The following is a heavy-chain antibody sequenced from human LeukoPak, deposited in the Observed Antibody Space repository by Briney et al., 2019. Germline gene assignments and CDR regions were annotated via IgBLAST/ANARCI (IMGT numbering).Heavy chain of an antibody. V-gene: IGHV3-33*01. Sequence: GGSLRLSCAASGFIFSSYGMHWVRQAPGKGLEWMAVIWYDGSNKYYADSVKGRFTISRDNSKNTLYLQMNSLRAEDSAVYYCARELPPLVKYYFDYWGQGTLVTVSS. CDR1: GFIFSSYG. CDR3: ARELPPLVKYYFDY. J-gene: IGHJ4*02. D-gene: IGHD1-26*01. CDR2: IWYDGSNK.